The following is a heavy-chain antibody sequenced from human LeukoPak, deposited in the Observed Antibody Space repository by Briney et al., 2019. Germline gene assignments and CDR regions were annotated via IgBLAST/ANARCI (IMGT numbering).Heavy chain of an antibody. D-gene: IGHD6-13*01. Sequence: SVKVSCKASGGTFSSYAISWVRQAPGQGLEWMGGIIPIFGTANYAQKFQGRVTITADESTSTAYMELSSLRSEDTAVYYCARREPGAAAALDYWGQGTLVTVSS. CDR1: GGTFSSYA. CDR3: ARREPGAAAALDY. J-gene: IGHJ4*02. CDR2: IIPIFGTA. V-gene: IGHV1-69*13.